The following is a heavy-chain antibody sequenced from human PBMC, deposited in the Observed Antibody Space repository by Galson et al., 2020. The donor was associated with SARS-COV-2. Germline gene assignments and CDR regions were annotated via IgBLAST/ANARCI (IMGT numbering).Heavy chain of an antibody. V-gene: IGHV3-15*01. CDR2: IKSKTDGGTT. CDR3: TTEDRFLEWLSLFDY. CDR1: GFTFSNAW. J-gene: IGHJ4*02. Sequence: GESLKISCAASGFTFSNAWMSWVRQAPGKGLEWVGRIKSKTDGGTTDYAAPVKGRFTISRDDSKNTLYLQMNSLKTEDTAVYYCTTEDRFLEWLSLFDYWGQGTLVTVSS. D-gene: IGHD3-3*01.